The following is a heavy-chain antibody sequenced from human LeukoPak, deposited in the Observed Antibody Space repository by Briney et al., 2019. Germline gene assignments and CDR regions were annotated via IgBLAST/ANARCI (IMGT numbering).Heavy chain of an antibody. V-gene: IGHV1-69*04. CDR3: ARGEDILTGFFDY. CDR2: IIPILGIA. J-gene: IGHJ4*02. Sequence: SVKVSCKASGGTFSSYAISWVRQAPGQGLEWMGRIIPILGIANYAQKLQGRVTITADKSTSTAYMELSSLRSEDTAVYYCARGEDILTGFFDYWGQGTLVTVSS. D-gene: IGHD3-9*01. CDR1: GGTFSSYA.